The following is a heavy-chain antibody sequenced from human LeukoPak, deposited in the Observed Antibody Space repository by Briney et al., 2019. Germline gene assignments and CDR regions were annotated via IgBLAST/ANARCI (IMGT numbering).Heavy chain of an antibody. Sequence: SETLSLTCTVSGGSISLYYWSWIRQPPGKGLEWIGFIYYSGSTYYNPSLKSRVTFSVDASKNQFSLKLSSVTATDTAVYYCARLRGSGSWFFDYWGQETLVTVSS. D-gene: IGHD3-10*01. CDR2: IYYSGST. CDR3: ARLRGSGSWFFDY. V-gene: IGHV4-59*08. CDR1: GGSISLYY. J-gene: IGHJ4*02.